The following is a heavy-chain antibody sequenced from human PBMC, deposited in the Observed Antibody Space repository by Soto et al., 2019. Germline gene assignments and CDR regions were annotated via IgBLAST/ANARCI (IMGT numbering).Heavy chain of an antibody. V-gene: IGHV5-51*01. D-gene: IGHD2-15*01. CDR3: ARSRISWHDAFDC. J-gene: IGHJ3*01. Sequence: PRESLKISCKGSGYSFTSCWIGWVRQMPGKGLERMGIIYPGDSDTRYSPSFQGQVTISADESISTAYLQCSSLKASDTAIYYCARSRISWHDAFDCWRQGPMVTVSS. CDR1: GYSFTSCW. CDR2: IYPGDSDT.